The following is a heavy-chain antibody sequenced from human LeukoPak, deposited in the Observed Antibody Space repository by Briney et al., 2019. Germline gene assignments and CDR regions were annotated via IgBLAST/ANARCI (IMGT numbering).Heavy chain of an antibody. V-gene: IGHV3-48*01. CDR1: GFTFSSYT. CDR3: ARGYDFWSGFDS. Sequence: PGGSLRLSCAASGFTFSSYTMNWVRQAPGKGLEWVSYISTSSSTIYYADSVKGRFTISRDNAKNSLYLHLNSLRAEDTAVYYCARGYDFWSGFDSWGQGTLVTVSS. J-gene: IGHJ4*02. D-gene: IGHD3-3*01. CDR2: ISTSSSTI.